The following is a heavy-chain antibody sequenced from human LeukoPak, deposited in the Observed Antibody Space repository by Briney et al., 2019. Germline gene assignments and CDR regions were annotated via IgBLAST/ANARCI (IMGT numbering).Heavy chain of an antibody. Sequence: ASVKVSCKASGYTFTSYYIHWVRQAPGQGLEWMGIINPSGGSTNYAQDFQGRVTMTRDTSTSTVYMELSSLRSEDTAVYYCARESHVERDDFWGQGTLITVPS. D-gene: IGHD1-1*01. CDR1: GYTFTSYY. CDR2: INPSGGST. J-gene: IGHJ4*02. CDR3: ARESHVERDDF. V-gene: IGHV1-46*01.